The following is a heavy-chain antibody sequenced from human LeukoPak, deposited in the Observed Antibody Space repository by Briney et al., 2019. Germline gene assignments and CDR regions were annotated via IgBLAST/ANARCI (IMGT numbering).Heavy chain of an antibody. V-gene: IGHV3-21*06. CDR1: GFTFSDYS. Sequence: GGSLRLSCAASGFTFSDYSMNWVRQAPGKGLEWVSSISSSSTYISYTESVKGRFTISRDNAKTSLYLQMNSLRAEDTAVYYCARSSGWYASWGQGTLVTVSS. CDR3: ARSSGWYAS. D-gene: IGHD6-19*01. J-gene: IGHJ5*01. CDR2: ISSSSTYI.